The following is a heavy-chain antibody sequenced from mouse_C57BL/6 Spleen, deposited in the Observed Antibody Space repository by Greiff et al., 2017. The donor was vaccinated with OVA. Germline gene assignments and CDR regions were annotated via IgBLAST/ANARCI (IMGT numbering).Heavy chain of an antibody. D-gene: IGHD2-3*01. CDR1: GYTFTSYW. J-gene: IGHJ4*01. Sequence: QVQLQQSGAELVKPGASVKLSCKASGYTFTSYWMNWVKQRPGQGLEWIGQIYPGDGDTNYNEKFKGKATLTADKSSSTAYMQLSSLTSEDSAVDYCGRRDGYCPMDYWGQGTSVTVSS. V-gene: IGHV1-80*01. CDR2: IYPGDGDT. CDR3: GRRDGYCPMDY.